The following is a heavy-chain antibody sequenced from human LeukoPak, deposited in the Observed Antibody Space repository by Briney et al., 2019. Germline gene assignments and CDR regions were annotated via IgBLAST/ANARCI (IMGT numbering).Heavy chain of an antibody. D-gene: IGHD3-10*02. CDR3: ARVLSVPYLLDS. V-gene: IGHV4-38-2*01. J-gene: IGHJ4*02. CDR2: FFQSDRS. Sequence: SETLSLTCAISGHSTTRGYCWAWFRQSPGKGLEWIATFFQSDRSFYNVSLESRVTMSLDTSKSQFSLNLTSVTAADTAVYYCARVLSVPYLLDSWGRGTQVTVSS. CDR1: GHSTTRGYC.